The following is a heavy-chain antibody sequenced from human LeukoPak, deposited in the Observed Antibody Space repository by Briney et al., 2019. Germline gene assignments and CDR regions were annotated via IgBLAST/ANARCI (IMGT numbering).Heavy chain of an antibody. CDR3: AREIGSAARGR. CDR2: IIPIFGTA. CDR1: GGTFSSYA. D-gene: IGHD6-13*01. Sequence: ASVKVSCKASGGTFSSYAISWVRQAPGQGLEWMGGIIPIFGTANYAQKFQGRVTITADESTSTAYMELNSLRAEDTAVYYCAREIGSAARGRWGQGTLVTVSS. J-gene: IGHJ4*02. V-gene: IGHV1-69*13.